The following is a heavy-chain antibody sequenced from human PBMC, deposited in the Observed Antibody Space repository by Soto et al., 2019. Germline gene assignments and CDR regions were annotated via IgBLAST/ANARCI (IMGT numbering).Heavy chain of an antibody. V-gene: IGHV3-74*01. CDR2: INSDGSST. CDR1: GFTFSSYW. J-gene: IGHJ6*02. D-gene: IGHD1-26*01. Sequence: GGSLRLSCAASGFTFSSYWMHWVRQAPGKGLVWVSRINSDGSSTSYADSVKGRFTISRDNAKNTLYLQMNSLRAEDTAVYYCARENSGSHRSMDYYYGMDVWGQGTTVTVSS. CDR3: ARENSGSHRSMDYYYGMDV.